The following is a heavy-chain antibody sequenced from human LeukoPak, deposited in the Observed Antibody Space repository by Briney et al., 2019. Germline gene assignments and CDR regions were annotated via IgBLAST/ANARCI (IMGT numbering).Heavy chain of an antibody. D-gene: IGHD1-26*01. CDR3: AKAVTGSYYTGLGS. Sequence: GGSLRLSCAASGFTFISSAMSWVRQAPGKGLEWVSYISSSGSTRYYADSVKGRFTISRDNSKNTLYLQINSLRAEDTAAYYCAKAVTGSYYTGLGSWGQGTLVTVSS. J-gene: IGHJ4*02. CDR1: GFTFISSA. CDR2: ISSSGSTR. V-gene: IGHV3-23*01.